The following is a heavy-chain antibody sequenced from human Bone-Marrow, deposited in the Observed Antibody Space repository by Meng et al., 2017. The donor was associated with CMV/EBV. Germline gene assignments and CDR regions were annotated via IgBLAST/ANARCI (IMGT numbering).Heavy chain of an antibody. Sequence: GESLKISCAASGFTFSSYWMHWVRQAPGKGLVWVSRINSDGSSTSYADSVKGRFTISRDNAKNTLYLQMNSLRAEDTAVYYCARAIVGATLDAFDIWGQGTMDTVSS. CDR3: ARAIVGATLDAFDI. D-gene: IGHD1-26*01. CDR1: GFTFSSYW. V-gene: IGHV3-74*01. CDR2: INSDGSST. J-gene: IGHJ3*02.